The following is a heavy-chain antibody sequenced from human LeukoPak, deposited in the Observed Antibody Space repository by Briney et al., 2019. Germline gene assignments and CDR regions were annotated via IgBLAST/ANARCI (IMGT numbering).Heavy chain of an antibody. D-gene: IGHD3-10*01. J-gene: IGHJ4*02. CDR2: ISSSSSYI. Sequence: GGSLRLSCAASGFTFSSYSMNWVRQAPGKGLEWVSSISSSSSYIYYADSVKGRFNIPRDNAKNSLYLQMNSLRVEDTAVYYCAKVAKYYYGPETYYFFEQWGQGTPVTASS. V-gene: IGHV3-21*01. CDR1: GFTFSSYS. CDR3: AKVAKYYYGPETYYFFEQ.